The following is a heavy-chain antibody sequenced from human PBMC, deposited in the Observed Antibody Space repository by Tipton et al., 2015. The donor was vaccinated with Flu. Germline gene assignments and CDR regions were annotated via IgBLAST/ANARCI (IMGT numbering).Heavy chain of an antibody. J-gene: IGHJ4*02. CDR2: IYYSGST. D-gene: IGHD3-22*01. CDR1: GGSISSSSYY. Sequence: TLSLTCTVSGGSISSSSYYWGWIRQPPGKGLEWIGGIYYSGSTYYNPSLKSRVTISVDTSKNQFSLKLSSVTAADTAVYYWARLRATYYDSSGCSDYWGQGTLVTVSS. CDR3: ARLRATYYDSSGCSDY. V-gene: IGHV4-39*07.